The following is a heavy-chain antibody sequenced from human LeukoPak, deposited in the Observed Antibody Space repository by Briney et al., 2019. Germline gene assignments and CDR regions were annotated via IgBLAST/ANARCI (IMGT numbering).Heavy chain of an antibody. Sequence: SETLSLTCAVYGGSFSGYYWSWIRQPPGKGLEWIGEINHSGSTNYNPSIKSRVTISVDTSKNQFSLKLSSVTAADTAVYYCARQGRGQSGSYDYWGQGTLVTVSS. CDR3: ARQGRGQSGSYDY. CDR2: INHSGST. V-gene: IGHV4-34*01. CDR1: GGSFSGYY. J-gene: IGHJ4*02. D-gene: IGHD1-26*01.